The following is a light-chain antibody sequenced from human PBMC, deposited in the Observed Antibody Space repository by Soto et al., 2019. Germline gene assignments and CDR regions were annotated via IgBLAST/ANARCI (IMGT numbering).Light chain of an antibody. V-gene: IGKV3-20*01. J-gene: IGKJ2*01. CDR3: QQYGGSSYT. CDR1: ESVSSNF. CDR2: GAS. Sequence: DIVLTQSPGTLSLSPGERATLSCSASESVSSNFLAWYQQKPGQAPRLLIFGASSRATGIPDRFSGSGSGTVFALTISKLDPEDFAVYYCQQYGGSSYTFGQGTKLEIK.